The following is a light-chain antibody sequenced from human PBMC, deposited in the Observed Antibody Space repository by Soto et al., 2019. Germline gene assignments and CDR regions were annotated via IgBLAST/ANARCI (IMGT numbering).Light chain of an antibody. CDR1: KLGDKY. J-gene: IGLJ2*01. CDR3: QAWDSSTVV. V-gene: IGLV3-1*01. Sequence: SYELTQPPSVSVSPGQTASITCSGDKLGDKYACWYQQKPGQSPVLVIYEDSKRPSGIPERFSGANSGNTVTLTISGTQAMDEDDYYCQAWDSSTVVFGGGTKVTVL. CDR2: EDS.